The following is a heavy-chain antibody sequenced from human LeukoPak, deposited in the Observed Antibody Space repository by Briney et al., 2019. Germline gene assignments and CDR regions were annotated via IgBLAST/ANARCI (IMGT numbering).Heavy chain of an antibody. CDR3: ARGRLTEIVVVVAATRHAFDI. J-gene: IGHJ3*02. CDR2: TYYRSKWYD. V-gene: IGHV6-1*01. D-gene: IGHD2-15*01. CDR1: GDSVSSNSSA. Sequence: SQTLSLTCAISGDSVSSNSSAWNWIRQSPSRGLEWLGRTYYRSKWYDDYALSVKSRVTINPDTSKNQFSLHLNSVTPEDTAVYYCARGRLTEIVVVVAATRHAFDIWGQGTMVTVSS.